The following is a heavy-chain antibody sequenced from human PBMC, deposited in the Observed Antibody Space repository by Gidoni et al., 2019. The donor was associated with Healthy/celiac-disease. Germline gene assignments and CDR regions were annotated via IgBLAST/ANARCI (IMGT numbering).Heavy chain of an antibody. Sequence: QVQLVASGGGVVQPGRSLRLSCAASGFTFSSYAMHWVRQAPGKGLEWVAVISYDGSNKYYADSVKGRFTISRDNSKNTLYLQMNSLRAEDTAVYYCARDRGDYGSGSLNYWGQGTLVTVSS. CDR2: ISYDGSNK. V-gene: IGHV3-30-3*01. J-gene: IGHJ4*02. D-gene: IGHD3-10*01. CDR1: GFTFSSYA. CDR3: ARDRGDYGSGSLNY.